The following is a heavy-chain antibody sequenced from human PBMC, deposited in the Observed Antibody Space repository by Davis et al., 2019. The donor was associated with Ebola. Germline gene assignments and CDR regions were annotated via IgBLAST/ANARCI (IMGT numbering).Heavy chain of an antibody. V-gene: IGHV1-18*04. CDR1: GYTFTSYG. J-gene: IGHJ5*02. Sequence: ASVKVSCKASGYTFTSYGITWVRQAPGQGLEWMGWISANTGNTNYAQKLQGRVTMTTDRSTSTAYMELRSLRSDDTAVYYCARRYGDYPGGFDPWGQGTLVTVSS. CDR3: ARRYGDYPGGFDP. D-gene: IGHD4-17*01. CDR2: ISANTGNT.